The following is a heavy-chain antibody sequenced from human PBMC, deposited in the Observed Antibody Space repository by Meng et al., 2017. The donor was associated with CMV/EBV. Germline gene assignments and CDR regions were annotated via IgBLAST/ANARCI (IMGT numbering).Heavy chain of an antibody. V-gene: IGHV1-2*02. Sequence: ASVTVSCQASGYTFTGYYMHWVRQAPGQGLEWMGWINPNSGGTNYAQKFQGRVTMTRDTSISTAYMELSRLRSDDTAVYYCARSRIQLWLHHYYYGMDVWGQGTTVTVSS. J-gene: IGHJ6*02. CDR2: INPNSGGT. CDR3: ARSRIQLWLHHYYYGMDV. D-gene: IGHD5-18*01. CDR1: GYTFTGYY.